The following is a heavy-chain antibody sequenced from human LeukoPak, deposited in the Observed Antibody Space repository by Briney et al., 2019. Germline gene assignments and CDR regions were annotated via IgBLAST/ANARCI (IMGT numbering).Heavy chain of an antibody. CDR2: IYYSGST. CDR3: ARTNAFDI. CDR1: GGSISPYH. J-gene: IGHJ3*02. Sequence: ETLSLTCTVSGGSISPYHWSWIRQPPGEGLEWIGYIYYSGSTNYNPSLKSRVTISVDTSKNQFSLRLSSVTAADTAVYYCARTNAFDIWGQGTMVTVSS. V-gene: IGHV4-59*01.